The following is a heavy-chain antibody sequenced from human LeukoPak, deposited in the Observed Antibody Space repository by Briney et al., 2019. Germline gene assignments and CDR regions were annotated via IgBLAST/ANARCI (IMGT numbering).Heavy chain of an antibody. Sequence: GGSLRLSCVASGFIFNNYAMSWVRQSPGKGLEWVSSISDSGDGTYYPDSVKGRFTISRGNAKNSLYLQMNSLRAEDTAVYYCAELGITMIGGVWGKGTTVTISS. CDR2: ISDSGDGT. J-gene: IGHJ6*04. CDR1: GFIFNNYA. V-gene: IGHV3-23*01. CDR3: AELGITMIGGV. D-gene: IGHD3-10*02.